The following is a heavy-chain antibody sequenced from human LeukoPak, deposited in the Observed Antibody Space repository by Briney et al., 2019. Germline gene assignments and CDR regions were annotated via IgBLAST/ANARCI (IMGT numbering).Heavy chain of an antibody. CDR3: ARARDGSNTD. V-gene: IGHV4-59*01. CDR1: GGSISSYY. J-gene: IGHJ4*02. Sequence: PSETLSLTCTVSGGSISSYYWSWIRQPPGKGLEWIGYIYYSGSTNYNPSLKSRVTISVDTSKNQFSLKLSSVTAADTAVYYCARARDGSNTDWGQGTLVTVSS. D-gene: IGHD5-24*01. CDR2: IYYSGST.